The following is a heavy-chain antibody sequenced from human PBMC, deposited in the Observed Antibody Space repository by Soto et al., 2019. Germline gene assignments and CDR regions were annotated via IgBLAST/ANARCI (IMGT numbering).Heavy chain of an antibody. CDR1: GFTFSSYG. D-gene: IGHD6-19*01. CDR2: ISSTSAII. CDR3: ARDLGSGRRYFDY. J-gene: IGHJ4*02. V-gene: IGHV3-48*01. Sequence: EVQLVESGGGLVQPGGSLRLSCAASGFTFSSYGMNWVRQAPGKGLEWVSYISSTSAIIFYADSVKGRFTISRDNAKNSLYLQMNSLRADDTAVYYCARDLGSGRRYFDYWGQGTLVTVSS.